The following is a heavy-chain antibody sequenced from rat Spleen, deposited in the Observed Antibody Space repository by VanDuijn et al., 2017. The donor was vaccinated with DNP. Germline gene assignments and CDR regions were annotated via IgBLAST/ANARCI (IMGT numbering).Heavy chain of an antibody. Sequence: EVQLVESGGGLVQPGRSLKLSCVGSGFTFNHYWMNWIRQAPGKGLEWVASIINTGDSTYYPDSVRGRFTISRDNAKSSLYLQMDSLRSEDTATYYCARPVYYDGTYYYGWFAYWGQGTLVTVSS. D-gene: IGHD1-12*02. CDR1: GFTFNHYW. CDR3: ARPVYYDGTYYYGWFAY. CDR2: IINTGDST. J-gene: IGHJ3*01. V-gene: IGHV5-31*01.